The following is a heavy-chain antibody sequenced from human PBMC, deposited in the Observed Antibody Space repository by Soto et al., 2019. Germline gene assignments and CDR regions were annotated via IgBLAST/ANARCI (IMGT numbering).Heavy chain of an antibody. CDR3: ARGMATLPVFAFDI. Sequence: SGPTLVNPTQTLTLTCTLSGISLSTSGVGLGWIRQTPGKALEWLALVYWNDDKHYRPSLKSRLTITKDTSKNQEILTMTNMDPADTATYYCARGMATLPVFAFDIWGQGTEVTVSS. CDR1: GISLSTSGVG. V-gene: IGHV2-5*01. D-gene: IGHD1-1*01. CDR2: VYWNDDK. J-gene: IGHJ3*02.